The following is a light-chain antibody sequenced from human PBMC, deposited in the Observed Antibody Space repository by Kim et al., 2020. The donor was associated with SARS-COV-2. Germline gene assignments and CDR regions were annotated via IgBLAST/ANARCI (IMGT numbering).Light chain of an antibody. J-gene: IGLJ3*02. CDR1: SGYSNYK. V-gene: IGLV9-49*01. CDR2: VGTGGIVG. Sequence: TCTRSSGYSNYKVDGYQQRPGKGPRFVMRVGTGGIVGSKGDGIPDRFSVLGSGLNRYLTIKNIQEEDESDYHCGADHGSGSNFVWVFGGGTQLTVL. CDR3: GADHGSGSNFVWV.